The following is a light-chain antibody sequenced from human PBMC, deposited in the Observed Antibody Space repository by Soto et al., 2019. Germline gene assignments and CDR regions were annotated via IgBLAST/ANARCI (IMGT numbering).Light chain of an antibody. CDR3: AAWDESRNGVL. CDR1: GSNVGSYT. CDR2: RDS. J-gene: IGLJ3*02. V-gene: IGLV1-44*01. Sequence: QSVLTQPPSASGTPGQTVTISCSGSGSNVGSYTVTWYQHLPGAAPRVLIYRDSERPPGVPDRISGCKSGTSASLILSGLQSEDEADYYCAAWDESRNGVLFGGGTKLTVL.